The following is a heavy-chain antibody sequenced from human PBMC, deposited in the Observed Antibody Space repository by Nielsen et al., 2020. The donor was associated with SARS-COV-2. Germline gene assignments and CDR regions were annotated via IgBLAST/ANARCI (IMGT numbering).Heavy chain of an antibody. Sequence: SLKISCAASGFTFDDYAMHWVRQAPGKGLEWVSGISWNSGSIGYADSVKGRFTISRDNAKNSLYLQMNSLRAEDTAVYYCARDEGSSDAFDIWGQGTMVTVSS. CDR1: GFTFDDYA. J-gene: IGHJ3*02. V-gene: IGHV3-9*01. CDR3: ARDEGSSDAFDI. D-gene: IGHD6-6*01. CDR2: ISWNSGSI.